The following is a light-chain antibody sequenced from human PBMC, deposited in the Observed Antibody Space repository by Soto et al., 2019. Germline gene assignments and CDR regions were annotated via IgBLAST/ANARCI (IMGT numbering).Light chain of an antibody. Sequence: EIVLTQSPATLSLSPGEGATLSCRASQSVSSLLAWYQQKPGQSPRLLIYDASNRATGIQARFSGSGSGTDFTLTISGVEPEDFGVYYCQHRGNWPFTFGPGTKVVIK. V-gene: IGKV3-11*01. CDR2: DAS. CDR3: QHRGNWPFT. CDR1: QSVSSL. J-gene: IGKJ3*01.